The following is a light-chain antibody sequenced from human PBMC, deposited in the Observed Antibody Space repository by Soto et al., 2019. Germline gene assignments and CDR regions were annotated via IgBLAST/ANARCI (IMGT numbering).Light chain of an antibody. J-gene: IGLJ1*01. V-gene: IGLV1-47*02. CDR3: AAWDDNLSTYV. CDR1: SSSIGTNF. Sequence: QSVLTQPPSASGTPGQRVSISCSGYSSSIGTNFVYWYQQLPGTAPKVLIHSNNQRPSGVPDRFSGSKSGTSASLAISGLRSEEEADYYCAAWDDNLSTYVFGSGTKLTVL. CDR2: SNN.